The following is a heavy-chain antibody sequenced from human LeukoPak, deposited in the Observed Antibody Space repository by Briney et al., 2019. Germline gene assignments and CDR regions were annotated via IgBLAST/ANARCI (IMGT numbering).Heavy chain of an antibody. J-gene: IGHJ3*02. CDR1: GFTFSSYA. V-gene: IGHV3-30-3*01. Sequence: GRSLRLSCAASGFTFSSYAMHWVRQAPGKGLEWVAVISYDGSNKYYADSVKGRFTISRDNSKNTLHLQMNSLRAEDTAVYYCARDRTYCGGDCEPSPPAFDIWGQGTMVTISS. CDR2: ISYDGSNK. CDR3: ARDRTYCGGDCEPSPPAFDI. D-gene: IGHD2-21*02.